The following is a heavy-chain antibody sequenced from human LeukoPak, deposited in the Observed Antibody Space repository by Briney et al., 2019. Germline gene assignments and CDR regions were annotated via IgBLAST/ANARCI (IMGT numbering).Heavy chain of an antibody. Sequence: GGSLRLSCAASGFTFSSYGMHWVRQAPGKGLEWVAVIWYDGSNKYYADSVKGRFTISRDNSKNTLYLQMNSLRAEDTAVYYCAKDDGRGYSGYDYWLRYFDNWGQGTLVTVSS. CDR1: GFTFSSYG. CDR3: AKDDGRGYSGYDYWLRYFDN. J-gene: IGHJ4*02. V-gene: IGHV3-33*06. CDR2: IWYDGSNK. D-gene: IGHD5-12*01.